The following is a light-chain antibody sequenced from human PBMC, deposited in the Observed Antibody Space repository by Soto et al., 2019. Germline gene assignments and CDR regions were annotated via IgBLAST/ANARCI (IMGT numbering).Light chain of an antibody. CDR2: GAS. Sequence: EIVLTQSPGTLSLSPGERATLSCRASQTISSSYLAWYQQKPGQAPRLLIYGASSRATGIPDRFSGSGSGTDFTLTISRLEPEDFAVYYCQQYGSSPIAFCQGTRLDIK. J-gene: IGKJ5*01. CDR3: QQYGSSPIA. V-gene: IGKV3-20*01. CDR1: QTISSSY.